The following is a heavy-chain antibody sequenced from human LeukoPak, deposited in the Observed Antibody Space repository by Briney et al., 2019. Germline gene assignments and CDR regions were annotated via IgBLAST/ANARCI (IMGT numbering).Heavy chain of an antibody. J-gene: IGHJ3*02. Sequence: GASVKVSCKASGYTFTGYYMHWVRQAPGQGLEWMGIINPSGGSTNYAQRFQGRATMTRDTSTNTVYMDLSSLRSEDTAVYYCARDSRRIITMVRGAQMPGNAFDIWGQGTMVTVSS. CDR1: GYTFTGYY. V-gene: IGHV1-46*01. CDR2: INPSGGST. D-gene: IGHD3-10*01. CDR3: ARDSRRIITMVRGAQMPGNAFDI.